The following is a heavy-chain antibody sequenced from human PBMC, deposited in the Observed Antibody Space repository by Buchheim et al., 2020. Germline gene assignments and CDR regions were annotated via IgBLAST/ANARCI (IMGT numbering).Heavy chain of an antibody. Sequence: EVQLLESGGGLVQPGGSLRLSCAASGFTFSSYAMSWVRQAPGKGLEWVSAISGSGGGTYYADSVKGRFTISRDNSKHTLYLQMNSLRAEDTAVYYCAKVGYDILTGWDVVFDYWGQGTL. J-gene: IGHJ4*02. D-gene: IGHD3-9*01. CDR1: GFTFSSYA. CDR2: ISGSGGGT. V-gene: IGHV3-23*01. CDR3: AKVGYDILTGWDVVFDY.